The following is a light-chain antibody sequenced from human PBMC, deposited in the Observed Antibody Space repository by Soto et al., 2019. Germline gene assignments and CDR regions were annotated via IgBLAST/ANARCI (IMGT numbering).Light chain of an antibody. CDR3: QQYNSWT. V-gene: IGKV1-5*01. Sequence: DIQMTQSPSTLSASVGDRVTITCRASQSISSWLAWYQQKPGKAPKLLIYDASSLESGVPSRLSGSGSGTEFTLTISSLQPDDFATYYCQQYNSWTFGQGTKVDI. J-gene: IGKJ1*01. CDR2: DAS. CDR1: QSISSW.